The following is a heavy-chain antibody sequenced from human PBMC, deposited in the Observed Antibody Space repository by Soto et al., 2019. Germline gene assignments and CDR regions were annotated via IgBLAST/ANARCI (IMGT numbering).Heavy chain of an antibody. CDR1: RYTFTSYA. D-gene: IGHD2-2*01. J-gene: IGHJ4*02. Sequence: GASVKVSCKASRYTFTSYARHWVRHAPGQRLEWMGWINAGNGNTKYSQKFQGRVTITRDTSASTAYMELSSLRSEDTAVYYCARSVVVPAAPDYWGQGTLVTVSS. V-gene: IGHV1-3*01. CDR3: ARSVVVPAAPDY. CDR2: INAGNGNT.